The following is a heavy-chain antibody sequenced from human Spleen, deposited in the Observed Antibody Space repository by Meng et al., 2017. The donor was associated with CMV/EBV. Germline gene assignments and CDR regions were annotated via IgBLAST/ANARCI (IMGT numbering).Heavy chain of an antibody. V-gene: IGHV3-43*01. CDR3: AKDTWVRGVLHQQYYYGMDV. D-gene: IGHD3-10*01. CDR1: GFPFDDYT. J-gene: IGHJ6*02. Sequence: GGSLRLSCAASGFPFDDYTMHWVRQAPEKGLEWVSRISWDGGSTYHADSVEGRFTISRDNSKNSLYLQMNSLTAEDTALYYCAKDTWVRGVLHQQYYYGMDVWGQGTTVTVSS. CDR2: ISWDGGST.